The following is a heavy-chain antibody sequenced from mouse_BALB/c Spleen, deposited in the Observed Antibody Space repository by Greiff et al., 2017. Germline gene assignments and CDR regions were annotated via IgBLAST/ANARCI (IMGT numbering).Heavy chain of an antibody. Sequence: VQLQQSGAELVKPGASVKLSCTASGFNIKDTYMHWVKQRPEQGLEWIGRIDPANGNTKYDPKFPGKATITADTSSNTAYLQLSSLTSEDTAVYYCARSLYDDYDGFAYWGQGTLVTVSA. V-gene: IGHV14-3*02. CDR1: GFNIKDTY. J-gene: IGHJ3*01. D-gene: IGHD2-4*01. CDR3: ARSLYDDYDGFAY. CDR2: IDPANGNT.